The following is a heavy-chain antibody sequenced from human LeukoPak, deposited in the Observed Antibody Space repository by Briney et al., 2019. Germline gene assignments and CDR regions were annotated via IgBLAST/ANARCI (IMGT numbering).Heavy chain of an antibody. D-gene: IGHD3-10*01. Sequence: ESLTISCKGSGYSFTSYWIGWVRQMPGKGLEWMGLIYPGDSDTRYSPSFQGQVTISADKSISTAYLQWSSLKASDTAMYYCARRYYYGSGAAYYFDYWGQGTLVTVSS. CDR2: IYPGDSDT. J-gene: IGHJ4*02. V-gene: IGHV5-51*01. CDR1: GYSFTSYW. CDR3: ARRYYYGSGAAYYFDY.